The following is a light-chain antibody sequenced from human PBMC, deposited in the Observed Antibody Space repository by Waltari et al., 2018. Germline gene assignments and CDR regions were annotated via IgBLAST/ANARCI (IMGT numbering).Light chain of an antibody. CDR2: RNN. Sequence: QSVLTQPPSASGTPGQKVNISCSGSSPNIGSNYVSWYQHFPGTAPKLPIHRNNQRPSGVPDRFSGSKSGTSAYLAIRGLRAEDEADYYCSSYTTSSAPGVFGTGTRVTVL. CDR1: SPNIGSNY. CDR3: SSYTTSSAPGV. J-gene: IGLJ1*01. V-gene: IGLV1-47*01.